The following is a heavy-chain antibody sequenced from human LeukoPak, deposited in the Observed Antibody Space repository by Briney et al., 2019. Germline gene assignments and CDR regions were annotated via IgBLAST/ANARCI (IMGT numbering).Heavy chain of an antibody. J-gene: IGHJ6*02. CDR3: VSSAINASNGMDG. CDR1: GFKFSDHY. CDR2: SRNKASSYNT. V-gene: IGHV3-72*01. D-gene: IGHD1-26*01. Sequence: PGGSLKLSCTASGFKFSDHYIDWVRQAPGKGLEWVGRSRNKASSYNTEYAASVEVRFTISRDFSESSLYLQMHSLRTEAGAVCYSVSSAINASNGMDGWGQATTVTVYS.